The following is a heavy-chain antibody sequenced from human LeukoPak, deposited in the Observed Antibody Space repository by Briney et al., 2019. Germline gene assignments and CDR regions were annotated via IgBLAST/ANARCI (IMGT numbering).Heavy chain of an antibody. CDR3: ARGALTGWYRGWFDP. Sequence: GGSLRLSCAASGFTFSDYAMHWVRQSPGKGLEWVTLISYDGTYKYYTDSVKGRFSISRDNSKNALYLQMNSLRPDDTAVYYCARGALTGWYRGWFDPWGQGTLVTVSS. V-gene: IGHV3-30*04. D-gene: IGHD6-19*01. CDR2: ISYDGTYK. J-gene: IGHJ5*02. CDR1: GFTFSDYA.